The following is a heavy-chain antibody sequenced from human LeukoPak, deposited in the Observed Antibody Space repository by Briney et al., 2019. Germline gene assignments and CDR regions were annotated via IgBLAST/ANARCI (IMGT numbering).Heavy chain of an antibody. Sequence: ASVKVSCKASGYSFTSNVISWVRQAPGRGLEWMGWISAYNGNTNYAQKLQGRVTVTTDTSTSTAYMELRSLRSDDTAVYYCARFGLGKHIEVAGIPFDIWGQGTMVTVSS. D-gene: IGHD6-19*01. CDR1: GYSFTSNV. V-gene: IGHV1-18*01. CDR3: ARFGLGKHIEVAGIPFDI. CDR2: ISAYNGNT. J-gene: IGHJ3*02.